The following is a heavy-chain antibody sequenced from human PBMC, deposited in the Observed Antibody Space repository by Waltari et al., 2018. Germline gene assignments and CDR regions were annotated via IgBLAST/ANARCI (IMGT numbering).Heavy chain of an antibody. CDR3: ARVFKEFWSGYLDY. D-gene: IGHD3-3*01. J-gene: IGHJ4*02. V-gene: IGHV4-39*07. CDR1: GGSISSSSYY. CDR2: IYYSGST. Sequence: QLQLQESGPGLVKPSETLSLTCTVSGGSISSSSYYWGWIRQPPGKGLEWIGSIYYSGSTYYNPSLKSRVTISVDTSKNQFSLKLSSVTAADTAVYYCARVFKEFWSGYLDYWGQGTLVTVSS.